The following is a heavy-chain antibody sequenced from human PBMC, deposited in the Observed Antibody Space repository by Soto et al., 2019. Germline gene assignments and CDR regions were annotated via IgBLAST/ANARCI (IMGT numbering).Heavy chain of an antibody. CDR1: GFTFSSYA. J-gene: IGHJ4*02. Sequence: LRLSCAASGFTFSSYAMSWVRQAPGKGLEWVSAISGSGGSTYYADSVKGRFTISRDNSKNTLYLQMNSLRAEDTAVYYCAKGHYYDSSGYFANWGQGTLVTVSS. V-gene: IGHV3-23*01. CDR2: ISGSGGST. D-gene: IGHD3-22*01. CDR3: AKGHYYDSSGYFAN.